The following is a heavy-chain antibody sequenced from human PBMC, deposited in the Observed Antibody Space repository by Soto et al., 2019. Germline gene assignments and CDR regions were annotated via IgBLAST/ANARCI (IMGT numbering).Heavy chain of an antibody. Sequence: LALTGTVSGGSSSSGGYYWSWSRQHPGKGLEWIGYIYYSGSTYYNPSLKSRVTISVDTSKNQFSLKLSSVTAADTAVYYCAGGGDPEYGMAVCGQGTTVTVSS. CDR2: IYYSGST. D-gene: IGHD3-16*01. J-gene: IGHJ6*02. CDR3: AGGGDPEYGMAV. V-gene: IGHV4-31*02. CDR1: GGSSSSGGYY.